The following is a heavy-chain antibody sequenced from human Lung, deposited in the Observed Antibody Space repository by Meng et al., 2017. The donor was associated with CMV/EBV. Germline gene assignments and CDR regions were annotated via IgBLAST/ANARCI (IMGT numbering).Heavy chain of an antibody. CDR3: ATTQVGAPDY. J-gene: IGHJ4*02. CDR1: GLTFIPSW. Sequence: CACSGLTFIPSWMSWVRQAPGKGLEWVGRIKSTTDGGTTDYAAPVKGRFTISRDDSKNTVHLQMNSLKSEDTAVYYCATTQVGAPDYWGQGTLVTVSS. V-gene: IGHV3-15*01. D-gene: IGHD1-26*01. CDR2: IKSTTDGGTT.